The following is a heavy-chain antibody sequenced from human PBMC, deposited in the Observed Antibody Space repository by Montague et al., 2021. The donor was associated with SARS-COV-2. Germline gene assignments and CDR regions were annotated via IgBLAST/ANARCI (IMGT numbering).Heavy chain of an antibody. D-gene: IGHD6-19*01. Sequence: SETLSLTCTVSGCSISSSNYYWGWFRQPPGRGPEWIGCIYYSWTPYYNPSLRIRVTIYVDTSKKQFSRKLSSVTAADTAVYYCARKTYTSGWFQQFDYWDQGTLVTVSS. J-gene: IGHJ4*02. CDR3: ARKTYTSGWFQQFDY. CDR1: GCSISSSNYY. CDR2: IYYSWTP. V-gene: IGHV4-39*01.